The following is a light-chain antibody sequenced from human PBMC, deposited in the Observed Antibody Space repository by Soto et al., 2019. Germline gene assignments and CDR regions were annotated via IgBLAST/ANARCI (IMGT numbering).Light chain of an antibody. CDR3: QQYGSSSWT. J-gene: IGKJ1*01. V-gene: IGKV3-20*01. Sequence: EIVLTQSPGTLSLSPGERATLSCRASQSVSSSYLAWYQQKPGQAPRLLIYGTSSRATAIPDRFSGSGSGIYFTLTTSRLEPEDFAVYYCQQYGSSSWTFGQGTKVEIK. CDR2: GTS. CDR1: QSVSSSY.